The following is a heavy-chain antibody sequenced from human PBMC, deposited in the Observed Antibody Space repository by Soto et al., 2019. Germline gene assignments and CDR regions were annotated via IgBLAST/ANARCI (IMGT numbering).Heavy chain of an antibody. V-gene: IGHV4-34*01. CDR1: GGSSSGYY. J-gene: IGHJ6*02. Sequence: PSETLSLTCAVYGGSSSGYYWSWIRQPPGKGLEWIGEINHSGSTNYNPSLKSRVTISVDTSKNQFSLKLSSVTAADTAVYYCARALGSSSWYYYYGMDVWGQGTTVTVSS. CDR2: INHSGST. D-gene: IGHD6-13*01. CDR3: ARALGSSSWYYYYGMDV.